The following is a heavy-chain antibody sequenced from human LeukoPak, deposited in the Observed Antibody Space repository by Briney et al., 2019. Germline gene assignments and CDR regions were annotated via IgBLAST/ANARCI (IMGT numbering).Heavy chain of an antibody. J-gene: IGHJ6*02. Sequence: ASVTVSCKASGYTFTRYGISWVRQAPGHGPEWMGWISAYNGNTNYAQKLQGRVTKTTDTSTSTAYMELRSLRSDDTAVYYCARDDYGDYPRPDYYYYGMDVWGQGTTVTVSS. CDR3: ARDDYGDYPRPDYYYYGMDV. V-gene: IGHV1-18*01. D-gene: IGHD4-17*01. CDR2: ISAYNGNT. CDR1: GYTFTRYG.